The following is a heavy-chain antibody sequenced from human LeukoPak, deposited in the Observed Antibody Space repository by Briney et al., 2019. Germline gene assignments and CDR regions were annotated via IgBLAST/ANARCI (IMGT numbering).Heavy chain of an antibody. CDR3: ARHFEWGYKSKFFDRSGYYTLSHAFDF. V-gene: IGHV4-39*01. CDR2: IYYSGST. Sequence: PSETLSLTCTVSGGSISSASYYWGWIRQPPGKGLDWIGSIYYSGSTYYNPSLKNRVTIFVDASKNQFSLKLSSVTAADTAVYYCARHFEWGYKSKFFDRSGYYTLSHAFDFWGQGTVVTVSS. J-gene: IGHJ3*01. CDR1: GGSISSASYY. D-gene: IGHD6-25*01.